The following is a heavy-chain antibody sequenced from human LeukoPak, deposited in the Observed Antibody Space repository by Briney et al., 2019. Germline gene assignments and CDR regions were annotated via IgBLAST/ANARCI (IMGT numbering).Heavy chain of an antibody. CDR2: ISGSGAVT. CDR1: VFTFNNYF. J-gene: IGHJ2*01. D-gene: IGHD2-21*02. Sequence: GGSLRLSCAPSVFTFNNYFMNWVRQAPGKGLEWVSAISGSGAVTYYADSVQGRVTISRDNSKNTMFLQMNSLRAEDTAVYYCAKDSYELTVTASWYFGLWGRGTLVTVSS. V-gene: IGHV3-23*01. CDR3: AKDSYELTVTASWYFGL.